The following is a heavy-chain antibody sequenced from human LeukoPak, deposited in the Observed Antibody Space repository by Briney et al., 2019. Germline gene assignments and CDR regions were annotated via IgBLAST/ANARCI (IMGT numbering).Heavy chain of an antibody. D-gene: IGHD3-22*01. CDR1: GFTVSDYS. V-gene: IGHV3-23*01. CDR2: ISGSGSYT. CDR3: AKRRYDSSGHFDS. Sequence: GGSLRLSCAASGFTVSDYSMSWVRQAPGKGLGWVSAISGSGSYTDYADSVKGRFTISKDNSKNTLYMRMGSLRAEDTAVYYCAKRRYDSSGHFDSWGQGTLVTVSS. J-gene: IGHJ4*02.